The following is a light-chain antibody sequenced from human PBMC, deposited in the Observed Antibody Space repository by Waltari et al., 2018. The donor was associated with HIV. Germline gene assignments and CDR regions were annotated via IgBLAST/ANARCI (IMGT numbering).Light chain of an antibody. CDR2: GNS. CDR1: SSNIGAGYG. CDR3: QSYDSNLSGL. J-gene: IGLJ2*01. Sequence: QSELTQPPSVSAAPGQRVTLSCTGSSSNIGAGYGVHWYQQVPGSAPKVVIYGNSNRPSGVPDRFSGSKSGSSASLVITGLQSEDEADYYCQSYDSNLSGLFGGGTKVTVL. V-gene: IGLV1-40*01.